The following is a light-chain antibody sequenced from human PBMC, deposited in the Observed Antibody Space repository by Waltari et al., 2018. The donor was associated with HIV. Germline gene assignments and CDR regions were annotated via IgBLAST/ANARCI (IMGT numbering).Light chain of an antibody. Sequence: EIVLTQSPATLSLSPGERATRACRASQRVGTFLAWYQHKPGQPPRLLIYDSSTRAAGIPVRFTGRGSGTDFTLTISSLEPEDFAIYYCQQSTNWPPGVTFGGGTRVEIK. CDR2: DSS. V-gene: IGKV3-11*01. CDR1: QRVGTF. J-gene: IGKJ4*01. CDR3: QQSTNWPPGVT.